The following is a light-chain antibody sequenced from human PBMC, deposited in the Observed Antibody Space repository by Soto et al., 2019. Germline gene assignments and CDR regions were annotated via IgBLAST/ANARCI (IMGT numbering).Light chain of an antibody. J-gene: IGKJ1*01. CDR2: AAS. CDR1: QGIRND. CDR3: QESYTTPWT. V-gene: IGKV1-17*01. Sequence: DIQMTQSPSSLSASVGDRVTITCRASQGIRNDLGWYQQKPGKAPKRLIYAASSLQPGVPSRFSGSGCGTEFTLTIYSLQPEDVGSYICQESYTTPWTFGRGTKLEI.